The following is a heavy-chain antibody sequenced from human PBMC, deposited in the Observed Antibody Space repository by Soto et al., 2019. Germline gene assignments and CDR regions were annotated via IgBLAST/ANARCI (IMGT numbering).Heavy chain of an antibody. CDR1: GFTFSSYS. CDR2: ISSSSSYI. CDR3: AYWGQWLDDLYYGMDV. Sequence: GGSLRLSCAASGFTFSSYSMNWVRQAPGKGLEWVSSISSSSSYIYYADSVKGRFTISRDNAKNSLYLQMNSLRAEDTAVYYCAYWGQWLDDLYYGMDVWGQGTTVTVSS. V-gene: IGHV3-21*01. J-gene: IGHJ6*02. D-gene: IGHD6-19*01.